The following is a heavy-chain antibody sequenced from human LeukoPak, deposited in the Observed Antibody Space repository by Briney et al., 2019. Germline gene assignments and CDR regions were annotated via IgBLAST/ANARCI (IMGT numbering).Heavy chain of an antibody. CDR3: TTDFEGDGYANWFDP. V-gene: IGHV3-15*01. CDR1: GFTVSSNY. J-gene: IGHJ5*02. Sequence: AGGSLRLSCAASGFTVSSNYMSWVRQAPGKGLEWVGRIKSKTDGGTTDYAAPVKGRFTISRDDSKNTLYLQMNSLKTEDTAVYYCTTDFEGDGYANWFDPWGQGTLVTVSS. D-gene: IGHD5-24*01. CDR2: IKSKTDGGTT.